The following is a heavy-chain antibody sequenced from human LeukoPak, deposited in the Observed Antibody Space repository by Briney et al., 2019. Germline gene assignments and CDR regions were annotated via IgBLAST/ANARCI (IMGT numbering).Heavy chain of an antibody. V-gene: IGHV4-59*08. J-gene: IGHJ6*02. Sequence: SETLSLTCTVSGGSISSYYWSWIRQPPGKGLEWIGYIYYSGGTHYNPSLKSRVTISVDTSKNQFSLKLSSVTAADTAVYYCARHRRAGSYYYYGMDVWGQGTTVTVSS. CDR3: ARHRRAGSYYYYGMDV. CDR1: GGSISSYY. CDR2: IYYSGGT.